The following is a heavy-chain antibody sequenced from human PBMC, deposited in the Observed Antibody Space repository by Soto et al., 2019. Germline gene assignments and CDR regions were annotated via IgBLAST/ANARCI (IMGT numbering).Heavy chain of an antibody. Sequence: PGESLNLSCKGSGYKFATYWIAWVRQMPGRGLEWMGIIYPGDSETIYSSSFRGHVTISADKSLNTAYLQWDSLTASDSAIYYCARGFTGSAGRFDPWGQGTVVTVSS. CDR2: IYPGDSET. V-gene: IGHV5-51*01. J-gene: IGHJ5*02. CDR3: ARGFTGSAGRFDP. CDR1: GYKFATYW. D-gene: IGHD6-25*01.